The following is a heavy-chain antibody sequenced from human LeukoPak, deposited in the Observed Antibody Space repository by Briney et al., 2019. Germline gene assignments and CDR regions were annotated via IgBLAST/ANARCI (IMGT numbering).Heavy chain of an antibody. CDR1: GGSISSYY. V-gene: IGHV4-59*01. D-gene: IGHD3-22*01. J-gene: IGHJ4*02. CDR2: IYYSGST. Sequence: SETLSLTCTVSGGSISSYYWSWIRQPPGKGLEWIGYIYYSGSTNYNPSLKSRVTISVDTSKNQFSLKLSSVTAADTAVYYCARAGYYDSSGSIDYWGQGTLVTVSS. CDR3: ARAGYYDSSGSIDY.